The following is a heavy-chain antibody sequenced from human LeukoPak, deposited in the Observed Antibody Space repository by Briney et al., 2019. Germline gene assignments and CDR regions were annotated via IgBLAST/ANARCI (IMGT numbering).Heavy chain of an antibody. V-gene: IGHV5-51*01. Sequence: GESLKISCQGSGYRFTTYWIGRVRQMPGKGLEWMGMIYPGDSDSKYNLTFQGQVTISADKSINTAYLQWSSLKASDTATYYCARGDYSEGTFDIWGQGTVVTVSS. CDR3: ARGDYSEGTFDI. D-gene: IGHD4-11*01. CDR2: IYPGDSDS. CDR1: GYRFTTYW. J-gene: IGHJ3*02.